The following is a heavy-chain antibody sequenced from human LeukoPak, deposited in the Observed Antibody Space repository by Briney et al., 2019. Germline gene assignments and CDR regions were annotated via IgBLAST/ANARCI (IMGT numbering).Heavy chain of an antibody. Sequence: GGSLRLSCAASGFTFSDYYMSWIRQAPGKGLEWVSYISSSSSYTNYADSVKGRFTISRDNAKNSLYLQMNSLRAEDTAVYYCARGEKMGGGYYYYGMDVWGQGTTVTVSS. CDR2: ISSSSSYT. CDR1: GFTFSDYY. CDR3: ARGEKMGGGYYYYGMDV. V-gene: IGHV3-11*06. D-gene: IGHD2-15*01. J-gene: IGHJ6*02.